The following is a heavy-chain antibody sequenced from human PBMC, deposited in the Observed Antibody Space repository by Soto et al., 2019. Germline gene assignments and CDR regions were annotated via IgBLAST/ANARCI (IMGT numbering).Heavy chain of an antibody. Sequence: QLQLQESGSGLVKPSQTLSLTCAVSGGSISSGGYSWSWIRQPPGKGLEWIGYIYHSGSTYYNPSLKSRVTISGDRSKNQFSLKLSSVTAADTAVYYCARVVGGGYRRLAEYFQQWGEGTLDTVSS. CDR1: GGSISSGGYS. CDR2: IYHSGST. V-gene: IGHV4-30-2*01. J-gene: IGHJ1*01. D-gene: IGHD2-15*01. CDR3: ARVVGGGYRRLAEYFQQ.